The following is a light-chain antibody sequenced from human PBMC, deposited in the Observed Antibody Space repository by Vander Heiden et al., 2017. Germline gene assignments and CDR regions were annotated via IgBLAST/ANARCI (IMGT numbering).Light chain of an antibody. Sequence: QLELTQSPSASASLGDWVTLTCTLSSGHTTYVITWHQQQPDKAPRYLMTLYSDGSQTKGDGIPDRFSGSSSGAERYLTISSLQSEDEADYYCQTWGIGIQVFGGGTKLTVL. J-gene: IGLJ2*01. V-gene: IGLV4-69*01. CDR2: LYSDGSQ. CDR3: QTWGIGIQV. CDR1: SGHTTYV.